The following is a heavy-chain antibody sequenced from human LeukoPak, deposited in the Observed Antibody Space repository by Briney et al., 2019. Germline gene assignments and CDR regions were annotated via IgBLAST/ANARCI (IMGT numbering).Heavy chain of an antibody. J-gene: IGHJ3*02. V-gene: IGHV3-48*03. CDR3: ARSGMVRGARAFDI. CDR2: ISSSGSTI. D-gene: IGHD3-10*01. CDR1: GFTFSSYE. Sequence: GGSLRLSWVASGFTFSSYEMNWVRQAPGKGLEWVSYISSSGSTIYYADSVKGRFTISRDNAKNSLYLQMNSLRAEDTAVHYCARSGMVRGARAFDIWGQGTMVTVSS.